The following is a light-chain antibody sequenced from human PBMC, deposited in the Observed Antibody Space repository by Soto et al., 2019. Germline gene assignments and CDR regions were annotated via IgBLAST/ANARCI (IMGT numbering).Light chain of an antibody. CDR3: QQYNNWPPIT. CDR1: QSVRNN. CDR2: YAS. V-gene: IGKV3-15*01. J-gene: IGKJ5*01. Sequence: EIMRTQPPATLYVSPGERATLSCGASQSVRNNLAWYQQKPGQAPRLLIYYASTRATGIPARFSGSGYGTEFTLNISCLQSEDFALYYCQQYNNWPPITFGQGTRLEIK.